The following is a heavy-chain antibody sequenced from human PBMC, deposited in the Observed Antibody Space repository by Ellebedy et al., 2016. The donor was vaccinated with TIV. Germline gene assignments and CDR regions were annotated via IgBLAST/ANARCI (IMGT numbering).Heavy chain of an antibody. CDR1: RFTFRSYA. CDR3: AKDCTDHDAFDI. V-gene: IGHV3-23*01. J-gene: IGHJ3*02. Sequence: GESLKISCAASRFTFRSYAMSWVRQAPGKGLEWVSAISYSGGTTYYADSVKGRFTISRDNSRNTLYLQMNSLRAEDTHVYYCAKDCTDHDAFDIWGQGTKVTVSS. CDR2: ISYSGGTT.